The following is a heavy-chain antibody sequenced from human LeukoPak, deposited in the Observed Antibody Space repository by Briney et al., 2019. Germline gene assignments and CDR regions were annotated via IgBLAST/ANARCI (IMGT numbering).Heavy chain of an antibody. Sequence: PGGSLRLSCAASGFTVSSNYMSWVRQAPGKGLEWVSVIYSGGSTYYADSVEGRFTISRDNAKNSLYLQMNSLRAEDTAVYYCATIDVGATDYWGQGTLVTVSS. CDR1: GFTVSSNY. CDR2: IYSGGST. D-gene: IGHD1-26*01. CDR3: ATIDVGATDY. V-gene: IGHV3-53*01. J-gene: IGHJ4*02.